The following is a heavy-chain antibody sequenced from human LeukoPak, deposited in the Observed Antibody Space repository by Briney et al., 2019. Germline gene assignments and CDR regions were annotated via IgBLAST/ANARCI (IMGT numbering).Heavy chain of an antibody. CDR3: ARLWFGELAFDY. Sequence: GGSLRLSCAASGFTVSSNYMNWVRQAPGKGLEWVSVIYRGGNTYYADSVKGRFTISRDNSKNTLYLQMNSLRAEDTAVYDCARLWFGELAFDYWAQGTLVTVSS. V-gene: IGHV3-66*01. J-gene: IGHJ4*02. CDR2: IYRGGNT. D-gene: IGHD3-10*01. CDR1: GFTVSSNY.